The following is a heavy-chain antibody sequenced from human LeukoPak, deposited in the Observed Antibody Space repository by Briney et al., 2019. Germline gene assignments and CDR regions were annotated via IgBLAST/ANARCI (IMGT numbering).Heavy chain of an antibody. Sequence: GESLKISCQGSGYRFTSYWIGWVRPMPGKGLEWMGIIYPGDSDTIYSPSSQGQVTISADKSLSIAYLQWSRLKASDTALYYCARLFRNWSDGGVDQWGQGTLVTVSS. J-gene: IGHJ4*02. CDR2: IYPGDSDT. V-gene: IGHV5-51*01. CDR1: GYRFTSYW. D-gene: IGHD1-1*01. CDR3: ARLFRNWSDGGVDQ.